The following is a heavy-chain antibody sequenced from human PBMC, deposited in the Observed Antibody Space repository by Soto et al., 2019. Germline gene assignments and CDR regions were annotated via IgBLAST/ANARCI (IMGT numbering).Heavy chain of an antibody. J-gene: IGHJ4*02. V-gene: IGHV4-59*08. CDR3: ARRWGYAIDY. CDR1: GGSISSYY. Sequence: QVQLQESGPGLVKPSENLSLTCTVSGGSISSYYWSWIRQPPGKGLEWIGYIYYSGSTNYNPSLKSRVTISVDTSKNQFSLKLSSVTAADTAVYYCARRWGYAIDYWGQGTLVTVSS. D-gene: IGHD2-8*01. CDR2: IYYSGST.